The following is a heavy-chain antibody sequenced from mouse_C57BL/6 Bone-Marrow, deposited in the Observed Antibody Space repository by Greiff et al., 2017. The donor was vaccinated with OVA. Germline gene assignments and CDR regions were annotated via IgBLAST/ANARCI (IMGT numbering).Heavy chain of an antibody. CDR1: GFSLSTFGMG. CDR3: ARTHIYYGNYGDY. Sequence: QVTLKVCGPGILQPSQTLSLTCSFSGFSLSTFGMGVGWIRQPSGKGLEWLAHIWWDDDKYYNPALKSRLKISKDTSKNQVFLTIANVDTADTATYYCARTHIYYGNYGDYWGQGTTLTVSS. D-gene: IGHD2-1*01. V-gene: IGHV8-8*01. J-gene: IGHJ2*01. CDR2: IWWDDDK.